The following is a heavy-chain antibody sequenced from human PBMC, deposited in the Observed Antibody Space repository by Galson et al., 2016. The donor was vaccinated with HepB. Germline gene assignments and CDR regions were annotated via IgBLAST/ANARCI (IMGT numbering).Heavy chain of an antibody. D-gene: IGHD3-3*02. CDR1: GFTFGDYA. CDR3: AKELSDGLAFLEGRQSGDLGAFNI. V-gene: IGHV3-9*01. CDR2: ISTHSGRK. Sequence: SLRLSCAASGFTFGDYAMHWVRQGPGKGLEWVSGISTHSGRKGYADSVKDRFSISRDNARNSLYLQMKGLRNEATALYYCAKELSDGLAFLEGRQSGDLGAFNIWGQGTVVTVSS. J-gene: IGHJ3*02.